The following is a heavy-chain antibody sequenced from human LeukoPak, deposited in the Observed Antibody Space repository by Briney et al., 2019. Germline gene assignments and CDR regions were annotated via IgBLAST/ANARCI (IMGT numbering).Heavy chain of an antibody. D-gene: IGHD2-15*01. CDR2: IIPIFGTA. CDR3: AREGCSGGSCYS. Sequence: SVKVSCKASGGTFSSYAISWVRQAPGQGLEWMGGIIPIFGTANYAQKFLGRVTITADESTSTAYMELSSLRSEDTAVYYCAREGCSGGSCYSWGQGTLVTVSS. V-gene: IGHV1-69*13. J-gene: IGHJ4*02. CDR1: GGTFSSYA.